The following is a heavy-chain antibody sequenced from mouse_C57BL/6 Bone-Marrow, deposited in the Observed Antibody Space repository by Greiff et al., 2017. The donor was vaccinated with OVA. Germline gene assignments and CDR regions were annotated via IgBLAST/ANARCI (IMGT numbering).Heavy chain of an antibody. CDR3: ARHGGYYGNYEAWFAY. Sequence: EVMLVESGGGLVQPGGSLKLSCAASGFTFSDYYMYWVRQTPEKRLEWVAYISNGGGSTYYPDTVKGRFTISRDNAKNTLYLQMSRLKSEDTAMYYCARHGGYYGNYEAWFAYWGQGTLVTVSA. D-gene: IGHD2-1*01. CDR1: GFTFSDYY. J-gene: IGHJ3*01. V-gene: IGHV5-12*01. CDR2: ISNGGGST.